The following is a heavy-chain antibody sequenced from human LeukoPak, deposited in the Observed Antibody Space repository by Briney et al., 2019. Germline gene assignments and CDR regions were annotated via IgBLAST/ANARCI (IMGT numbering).Heavy chain of an antibody. V-gene: IGHV3-53*01. D-gene: IGHD4-17*01. J-gene: IGHJ4*02. CDR3: ARDRSGDYEDY. CDR2: IYSGGST. CDR1: GFTVSSNY. Sequence: GGSLRLSCAASGFTVSSNYMSWVRQAPGKGPEWVSVIYSGGSTYYADSVKGRFTISRDNSKNTLYLQMNSLRAEDTAVYYCARDRSGDYEDYWGQGTLVTVSS.